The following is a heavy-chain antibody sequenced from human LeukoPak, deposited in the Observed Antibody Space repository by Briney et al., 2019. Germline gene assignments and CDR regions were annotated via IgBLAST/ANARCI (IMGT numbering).Heavy chain of an antibody. Sequence: GGSLRLSCAASGFTVSRAFMIWVRQAPGKGLEWVSVIYSGGTTYSADSVKGRFTISRDNSKNTLYLQMNSLRAKDTAVYYCARNLRLGELSFGNWGQGTLVTVSS. CDR1: GFTVSRAF. CDR2: IYSGGTT. V-gene: IGHV3-53*01. CDR3: ARNLRLGELSFGN. J-gene: IGHJ4*02. D-gene: IGHD3-16*02.